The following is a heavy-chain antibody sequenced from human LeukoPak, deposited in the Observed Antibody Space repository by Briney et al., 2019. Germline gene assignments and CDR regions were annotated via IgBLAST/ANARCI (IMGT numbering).Heavy chain of an antibody. CDR3: ARGSAVVTPFDD. CDR1: GGSFSGYY. J-gene: IGHJ4*02. D-gene: IGHD4-23*01. Sequence: SETLSLTCAVYGGSFSGYYWSWIRQPPGKGLEWIGEINHSGSTNYNPSLKSRVTISVDTSKNQFSLKLSSVTAADTAVYYCARGSAVVTPFDDWGQGTLVTVSS. CDR2: INHSGST. V-gene: IGHV4-34*01.